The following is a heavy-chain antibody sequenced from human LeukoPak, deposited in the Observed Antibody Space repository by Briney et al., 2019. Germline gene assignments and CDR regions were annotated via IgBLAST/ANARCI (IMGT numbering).Heavy chain of an antibody. CDR2: IYSGDST. D-gene: IGHD3-22*01. Sequence: GGSLRLSCAASGFTVSSNYMSWVRQAPGKGLEWVSVIYSGDSTYYADSVKGRFTISRDNSKNTLYLQMNSLRGEDTAVYYCARVNLIYYYDSSGYFDYWGRGTLVTVSS. J-gene: IGHJ4*02. V-gene: IGHV3-66*01. CDR3: ARVNLIYYYDSSGYFDY. CDR1: GFTVSSNY.